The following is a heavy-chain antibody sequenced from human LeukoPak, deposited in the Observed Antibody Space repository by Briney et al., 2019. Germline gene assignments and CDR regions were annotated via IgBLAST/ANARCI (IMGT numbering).Heavy chain of an antibody. J-gene: IGHJ4*02. CDR1: EITLTTYG. V-gene: IGHV3-23*01. Sequence: GGSLRLSCAASEITLTTYGMSWVRHAPGEGLGWVSAINVSTTTTYYAASVKGRFTISRDNSKNTLIMQLSGLRAEDTAVYYAAKISWHPDGDREKYWGQGTLVTVSS. CDR2: INVSTTTT. CDR3: AKISWHPDGDREKY. D-gene: IGHD7-27*01.